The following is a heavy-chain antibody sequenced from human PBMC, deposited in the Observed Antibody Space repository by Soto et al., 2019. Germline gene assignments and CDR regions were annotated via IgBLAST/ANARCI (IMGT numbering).Heavy chain of an antibody. CDR1: GYTFTSYA. Sequence: QVQLVQSGAEVKKPGASVKVSCKASGYTFTSYAMHWVRQAPGQRLEWMGWINAGNGNTKYSQKFQGRVTITRDTSARTAYMELSSLRSEDTAVYYRASSIAAAEFVYWGQGPLVTVSS. D-gene: IGHD6-13*01. J-gene: IGHJ4*02. CDR2: INAGNGNT. CDR3: ASSIAAAEFVY. V-gene: IGHV1-3*01.